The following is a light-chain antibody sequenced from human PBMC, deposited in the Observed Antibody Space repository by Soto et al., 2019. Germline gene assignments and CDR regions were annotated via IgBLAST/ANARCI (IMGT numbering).Light chain of an antibody. CDR1: SSNIGSNY. V-gene: IGLV1-47*02. CDR3: AAWDDSLSVLYV. J-gene: IGLJ1*01. Sequence: QSVLTQPPSASGTPGQRVTISCSGSSSNIGSNYVYWYQQLPGTAPKLLIYSNNQRPSGVPDRFSGSKSGTSASLAIGGLRSEDEADYYCAAWDDSLSVLYVFGTGTKLTVL. CDR2: SNN.